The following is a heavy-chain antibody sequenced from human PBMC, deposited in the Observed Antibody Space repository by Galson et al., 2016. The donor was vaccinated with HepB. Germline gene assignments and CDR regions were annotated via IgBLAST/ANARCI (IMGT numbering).Heavy chain of an antibody. CDR2: XSGSSXXI. CDR3: ARALANNSGLGWYFDL. Sequence: SLRLSCAASGFNFSSXXMNXXRQAXXKGLXXVPXXSGSSXXIYYADSVKGRFTISRDNAKNSLYLRMNSLRDEDTAGYFCARALANNSGLGWYFDLWGRGTLXTVSS. J-gene: IGHJ2*01. CDR1: GFNFSSXX. V-gene: IGHV3-48*02. D-gene: IGHD6-19*01.